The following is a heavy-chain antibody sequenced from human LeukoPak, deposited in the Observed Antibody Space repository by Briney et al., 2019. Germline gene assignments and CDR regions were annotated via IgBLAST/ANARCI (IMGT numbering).Heavy chain of an antibody. D-gene: IGHD3-3*01. Sequence: GGSLRLFCAASGFIFTGYFMSWVRQAPGKGLEWVASVKHDGSEKYYVDSVRGRFTISRDNTKNLLYLQMSSLRAEDTAVYYCATDRGWRTSGYYLYYFEYWGQGTLVTFSS. J-gene: IGHJ4*02. CDR3: ATDRGWRTSGYYLYYFEY. CDR2: VKHDGSEK. V-gene: IGHV3-7*01. CDR1: GFIFTGYF.